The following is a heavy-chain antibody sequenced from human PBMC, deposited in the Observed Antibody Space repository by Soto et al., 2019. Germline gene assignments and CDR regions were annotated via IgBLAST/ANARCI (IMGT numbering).Heavy chain of an antibody. Sequence: QIQLQESGPGLVRPSQTLSLTCTVSGGSISTSDYYWSWIRQPPGKGLEWIGYIYSSGSTYYNPSLKSRGAISVDTSKNQFSLKLRSVTAADTAVYYCARSTGRYWGQGALVYVSS. J-gene: IGHJ4*02. V-gene: IGHV4-30-4*01. CDR3: ARSTGRY. CDR1: GGSISTSDYY. CDR2: IYSSGST. D-gene: IGHD2-21*01.